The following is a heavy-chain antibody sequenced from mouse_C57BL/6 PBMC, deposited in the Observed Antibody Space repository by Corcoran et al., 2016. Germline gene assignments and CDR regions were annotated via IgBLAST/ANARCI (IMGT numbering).Heavy chain of an antibody. J-gene: IGHJ1*03. D-gene: IGHD2-12*01. Sequence: EVQLLHSGPELVKPGASVKISCKASGYTVTDYYMNWVKQSHGKSLEWIGDINPNNGGTSYNQKFKGKATLTVDKSSSTAYMELRSLTSEDSAVYYCARFFAYYMYFDVWGTGTTVTVSS. CDR3: ARFFAYYMYFDV. V-gene: IGHV1-26*01. CDR2: INPNNGGT. CDR1: GYTVTDYY.